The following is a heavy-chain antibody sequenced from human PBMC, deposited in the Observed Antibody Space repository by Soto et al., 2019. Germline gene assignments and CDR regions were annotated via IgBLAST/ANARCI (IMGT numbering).Heavy chain of an antibody. D-gene: IGHD5-18*01. CDR2: ISSSSTI. CDR3: ARVISMDLLLHTAPGY. CDR1: GFTFSSYS. Sequence: PGGSLRLSCAASGFTFSSYSMNWVRQAPGKGLEWVSYISSSSTIYYADSVKGRFTISRDNAKNSLYLQMNSLRDEDTAVYYCARVISMDLLLHTAPGYWGQGTLVTVSS. V-gene: IGHV3-48*02. J-gene: IGHJ4*02.